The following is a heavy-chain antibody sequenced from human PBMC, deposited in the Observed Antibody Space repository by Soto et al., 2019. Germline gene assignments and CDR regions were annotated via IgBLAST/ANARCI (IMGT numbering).Heavy chain of an antibody. CDR2: ISYDGSNK. CDR1: GFTFSSYG. Sequence: ESGGGVVQPGRSLRLSCAASGFTFSSYGMHWVRQAPGKGLEWVAVISYDGSNKYYADSVKGRFTISRDNSKNTLYLQMNSLRAEDTAVYYCAKALGGDYADDMDVW. CDR3: AKALGGDYADDMDV. V-gene: IGHV3-30*18. J-gene: IGHJ6*01. D-gene: IGHD2-21*02.